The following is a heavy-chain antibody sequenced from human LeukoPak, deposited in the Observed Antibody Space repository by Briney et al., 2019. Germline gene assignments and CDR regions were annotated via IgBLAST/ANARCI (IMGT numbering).Heavy chain of an antibody. V-gene: IGHV4-34*01. CDR2: INHSGST. CDR1: GGSFSGYY. Sequence: SETLSLTCAVYGGSFSGYYWSWIRQPPGKGLEWIGEINHSGSTNYTPSLKSRVTISVDTSKNQFSLKLSSVTAADTAVYYCARVKGSRRVLSFDPWGQGTLVTVSS. J-gene: IGHJ5*02. CDR3: ARVKGSRRVLSFDP. D-gene: IGHD3-10*01.